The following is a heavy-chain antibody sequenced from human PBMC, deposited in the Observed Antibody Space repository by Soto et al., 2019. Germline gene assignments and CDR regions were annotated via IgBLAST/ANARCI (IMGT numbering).Heavy chain of an antibody. CDR1: GVRFRTRA. J-gene: IGHJ5*01. CDR2: IRPGGDST. Sequence: HPGGTLRLSCAASGVRFRTRAMSWVRQAPGKGLEWVASIRPGGDSTYYADSVKGRFAVSRDNSNVTLYLQMDSLRVEDTAIYYCTTHEEGAPWAGGFDSWGQGTLVTVS. D-gene: IGHD1-26*01. V-gene: IGHV3-23*01. CDR3: TTHEEGAPWAGGFDS.